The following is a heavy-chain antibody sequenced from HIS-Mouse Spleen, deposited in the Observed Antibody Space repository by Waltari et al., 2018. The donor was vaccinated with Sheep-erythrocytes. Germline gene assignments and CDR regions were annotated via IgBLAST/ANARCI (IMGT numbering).Heavy chain of an antibody. CDR2: IYPGDSDT. CDR1: GYSFTSYW. CDR3: ARRTYYDFWSGYYTDAFDI. J-gene: IGHJ3*02. D-gene: IGHD3-3*01. Sequence: EVQLVQSGAEVKNPGESLKISCKGSGYSFTSYWIGWVGQMPGKGLEWMGIIYPGDSDTRYSPSFQGQVTISADKSISTAYLQWSSLKASDTAMYYCARRTYYDFWSGYYTDAFDIWGQGTMVTVSS. V-gene: IGHV5-51*03.